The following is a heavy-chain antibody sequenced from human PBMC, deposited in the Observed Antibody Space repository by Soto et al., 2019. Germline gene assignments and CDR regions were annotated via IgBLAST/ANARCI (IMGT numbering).Heavy chain of an antibody. CDR1: GFTFSSHN. Sequence: EVQLVESGGGLVQPGGSLRLSCAASGFTFSSHNMNWVRQAPGKGLEWVAYISDRGNTIHYADSVKGRFTISRDDARNSLYLQVNSLRDEDTAVYYCSRDPPALLDFDYWGQGTLVTVSS. V-gene: IGHV3-48*02. D-gene: IGHD3-10*01. J-gene: IGHJ4*02. CDR2: ISDRGNTI. CDR3: SRDPPALLDFDY.